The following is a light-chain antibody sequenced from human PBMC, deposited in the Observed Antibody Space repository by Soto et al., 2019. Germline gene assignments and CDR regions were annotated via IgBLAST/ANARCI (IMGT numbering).Light chain of an antibody. CDR3: QNYDSDPIT. CDR2: AAS. Sequence: DIQMTQSPSTLSGSVGGRFPITCRASQTISSWLACYQQKPGKVPKVLIYAASTLQPGVPSRFSGSGSGTDFTLTINSLQPDDIATYYCQNYDSDPITFGQGTRLEIK. CDR1: QTISSW. V-gene: IGKV1-27*01. J-gene: IGKJ5*01.